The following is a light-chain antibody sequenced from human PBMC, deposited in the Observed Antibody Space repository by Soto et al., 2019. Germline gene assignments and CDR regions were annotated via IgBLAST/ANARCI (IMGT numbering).Light chain of an antibody. CDR3: SSFTTSYTYV. J-gene: IGLJ1*01. CDR2: GVT. Sequence: QSVLTQPASVSGSPGQSITISCTGSGSDIGAYNYVSWYQQHPGKAPKLLIHGVTRRPSGVSSRFSASKSAYTASLTISGLQAEDEANYYCSSFTTSYTYVFGTGTKVTVL. V-gene: IGLV2-14*01. CDR1: GSDIGAYNY.